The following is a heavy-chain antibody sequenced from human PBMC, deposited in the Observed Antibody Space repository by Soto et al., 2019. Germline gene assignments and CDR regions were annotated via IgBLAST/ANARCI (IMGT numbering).Heavy chain of an antibody. Sequence: SETLSLTCAVYGGSFSGYYWSWIRQPPGKGLEWIGEINHSGSTNYNPSLKSRVTISVDTSKNQFSLKLSSVTAADTAVYYCAVGGLLAQAEDYYYYGMDVWGQGTTVTVSS. CDR3: AVGGLLAQAEDYYYYGMDV. J-gene: IGHJ6*02. CDR2: INHSGST. D-gene: IGHD2-21*02. V-gene: IGHV4-34*01. CDR1: GGSFSGYY.